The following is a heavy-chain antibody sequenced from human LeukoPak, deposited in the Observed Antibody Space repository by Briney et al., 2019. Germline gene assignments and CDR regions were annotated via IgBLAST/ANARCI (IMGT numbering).Heavy chain of an antibody. V-gene: IGHV4-30-2*01. D-gene: IGHD2-21*01. CDR1: GGSISSGGYY. Sequence: SETLSLTCTVSGGSISSGGYYWGWIRQPPGKGLEWIGYIYHSGSTYYNPSLKSRVTISVDRSKNQFSLKLSSVTAADTAVYYCARDRGELAYCGGDCKGYWGQGTLVTVSS. CDR3: ARDRGELAYCGGDCKGY. CDR2: IYHSGST. J-gene: IGHJ4*02.